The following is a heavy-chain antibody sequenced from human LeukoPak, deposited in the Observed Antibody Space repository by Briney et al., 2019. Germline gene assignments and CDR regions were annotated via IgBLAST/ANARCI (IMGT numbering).Heavy chain of an antibody. CDR1: GFTFSSYE. CDR3: AGDIAAAGWFDY. J-gene: IGHJ4*02. D-gene: IGHD6-13*01. CDR2: IKQDGSEK. V-gene: IGHV3-7*01. Sequence: PGGSLRLSCAASGFTFSSYEMSWVRQAPGKGLEWVANIKQDGSEKYYVDSVKGRFTISRDNAKNSLYLQMNSLRAEDTAVYYCAGDIAAAGWFDYWGQETLVTVSS.